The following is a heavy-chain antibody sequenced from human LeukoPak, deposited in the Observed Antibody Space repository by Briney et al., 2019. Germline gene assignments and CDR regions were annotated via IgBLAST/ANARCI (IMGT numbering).Heavy chain of an antibody. Sequence: SETLSLTCTVSGGSISSYYWSWIRQPPGKGLEWIGYIYYSGSTNYNPSLKSRVTISVDTSKNQFSLKLSSVTAADAAVYYCARGAAAAGTSSSNWFDPWGQGTLVTVSS. CDR3: ARGAAAAGTSSSNWFDP. D-gene: IGHD6-13*01. CDR1: GGSISSYY. CDR2: IYYSGST. J-gene: IGHJ5*02. V-gene: IGHV4-59*01.